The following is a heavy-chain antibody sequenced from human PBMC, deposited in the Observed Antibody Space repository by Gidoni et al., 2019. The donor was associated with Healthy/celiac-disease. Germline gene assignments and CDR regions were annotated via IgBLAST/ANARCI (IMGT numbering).Heavy chain of an antibody. CDR1: GFTFSDYH. CDR2: ISSSGSTI. CDR3: ARDSRYNWNYGRDYYYGMDV. V-gene: IGHV3-11*01. D-gene: IGHD1-7*01. Sequence: QVQLVESGGGLVKPGGSLTLSCAASGFTFSDYHMTWVRQAPGKGLEWVSYISSSGSTIYYADSVKGRFTISRDNAKNSLYLQMNSLRAEDTAVYYCARDSRYNWNYGRDYYYGMDVWGQGTTVTVSS. J-gene: IGHJ6*02.